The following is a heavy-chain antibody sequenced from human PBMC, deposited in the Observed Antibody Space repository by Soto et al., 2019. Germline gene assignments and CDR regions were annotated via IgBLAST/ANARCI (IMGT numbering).Heavy chain of an antibody. V-gene: IGHV1-69*06. CDR1: GDTSSNYG. Sequence: GASVKVSCKASGDTSSNYGVSWVRQAPGQGXEWMGGILPVFGTTTYARNFQGRITITADKSTSTVYMELTSLRSDDTATYYCARDPDEVVGTDYHFYEMDVWHQGAPVTAS. CDR2: ILPVFGTT. D-gene: IGHD1-26*01. CDR3: ARDPDEVVGTDYHFYEMDV. J-gene: IGHJ6*02.